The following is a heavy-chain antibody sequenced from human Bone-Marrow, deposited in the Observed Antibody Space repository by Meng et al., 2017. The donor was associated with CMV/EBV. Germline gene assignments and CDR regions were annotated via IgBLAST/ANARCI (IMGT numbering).Heavy chain of an antibody. J-gene: IGHJ4*02. D-gene: IGHD3-22*01. CDR1: GGSISSYY. CDR2: IYYSGST. Sequence: SETLSLTCTVSGGSISSYYWSWIRQPPGKGLEWIGYIYYSGSTNYNPSLKSRVTISVDTSKNQFSLKLSSVTAADTAVYYCARVFHRWDSSGYNDYWGQGTLVTVSS. CDR3: ARVFHRWDSSGYNDY. V-gene: IGHV4-59*12.